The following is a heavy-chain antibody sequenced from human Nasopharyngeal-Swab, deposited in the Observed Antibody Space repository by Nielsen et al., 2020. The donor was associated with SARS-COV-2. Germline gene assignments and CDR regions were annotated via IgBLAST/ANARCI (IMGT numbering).Heavy chain of an antibody. CDR1: GFTFSSYS. J-gene: IGHJ3*02. D-gene: IGHD4/OR15-4a*01. V-gene: IGHV3-21*06. Sequence: GGSLRLSCEASGFTFSSYSMNWVRQAPGKGLEWVSSVSSSGSYLSYAAALKGRFTNSRANVKNTLYLQMNSLRAEDTAVYYCARSRTDYGGTWYDAFDIWGQGTLVTVSS. CDR2: VSSSGSYL. CDR3: ARSRTDYGGTWYDAFDI.